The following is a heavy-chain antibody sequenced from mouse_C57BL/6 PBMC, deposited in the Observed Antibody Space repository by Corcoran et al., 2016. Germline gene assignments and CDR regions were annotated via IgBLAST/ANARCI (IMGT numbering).Heavy chain of an antibody. D-gene: IGHD2-5*01. V-gene: IGHV9-3*01. CDR1: GYTLTTYG. Sequence: QIQLVQSGPELKKPGETVKISCKASGYTLTTYGMSWVKQAPGKGLKWMGWINTYSGVPTYADDCKGRFALSLETSASTAYLQINNLKNEDTATYFCVRDSNWYFDVWGTGTTVTVSS. CDR3: VRDSNWYFDV. CDR2: INTYSGVP. J-gene: IGHJ1*03.